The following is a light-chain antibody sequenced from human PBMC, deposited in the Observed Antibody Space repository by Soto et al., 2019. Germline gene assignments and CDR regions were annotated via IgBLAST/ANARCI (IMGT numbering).Light chain of an antibody. CDR2: DVS. CDR3: SSYTSSSTL. J-gene: IGLJ2*01. Sequence: QSVLTQPASVSGSPGQANTISCTGTSSDVGGYNYVSWYQQHPGKAPKLMIYDVSNRPSGVSYRFSGSKSGNTASLTISGLQAEDEADYYCSSYTSSSTLFGGGTKLTVL. V-gene: IGLV2-14*03. CDR1: SSDVGGYNY.